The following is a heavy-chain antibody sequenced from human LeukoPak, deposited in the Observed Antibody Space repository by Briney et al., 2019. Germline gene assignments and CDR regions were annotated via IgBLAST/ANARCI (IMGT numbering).Heavy chain of an antibody. D-gene: IGHD3-16*01. J-gene: IGHJ4*02. V-gene: IGHV1-24*01. Sequence: ASVKVSCKVSGYTLTELSMHWVRQAPGKALEWMGGFDPEYGETIYAQKFKSRVTMTENTSTDTAYMELSSLRSEDTAVYYCATYTNAYWGQGTLVTVSS. CDR3: ATYTNAY. CDR2: FDPEYGET. CDR1: GYTLTELS.